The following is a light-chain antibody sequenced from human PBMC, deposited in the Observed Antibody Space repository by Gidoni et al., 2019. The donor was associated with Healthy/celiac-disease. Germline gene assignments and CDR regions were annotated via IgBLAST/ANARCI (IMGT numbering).Light chain of an antibody. CDR3: QIQRV. J-gene: IGKJ4*01. CDR2: GAS. Sequence: VLTQSPGTLSLSRGERATLSCRASQSVSSSYLAWYQQIPGQAPRVLIYGASSRATGIPDRFSGSGSGTDFTLTISRLEAEDFAVYYCQIQRVFGGGTKVEIK. V-gene: IGKV3-20*01. CDR1: QSVSSSY.